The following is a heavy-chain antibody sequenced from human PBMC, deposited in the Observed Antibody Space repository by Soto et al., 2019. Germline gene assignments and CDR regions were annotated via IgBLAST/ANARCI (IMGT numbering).Heavy chain of an antibody. CDR2: IYYSGST. V-gene: IGHV4-31*03. Sequence: SETLSLTCTVSGGSISSGGYYWSWIRQHPGKGLEWIGYIYYSGSTYYNPSLKSRVTISVDTSRNQFSLKLSSVTAADTAVYYCARDTGTGYQSNWFDPWGQGTLVTVSS. D-gene: IGHD3-9*01. CDR3: ARDTGTGYQSNWFDP. CDR1: GGSISSGGYY. J-gene: IGHJ5*02.